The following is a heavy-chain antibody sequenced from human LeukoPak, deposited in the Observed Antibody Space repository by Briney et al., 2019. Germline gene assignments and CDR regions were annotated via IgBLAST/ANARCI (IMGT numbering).Heavy chain of an antibody. Sequence: SETLSLTCAIYGGSFSDYYWRWIRQPPGKGLEWIGEINHSGTTNYSPSLKSRVSISVDTSKNQFSLKLNSVTAADAAMYYCASHYSSGSYRYTGGFDSWGQGMLVNVSS. CDR3: ASHYSSGSYRYTGGFDS. V-gene: IGHV4-34*01. CDR1: GGSFSDYY. J-gene: IGHJ4*02. D-gene: IGHD3-16*02. CDR2: INHSGTT.